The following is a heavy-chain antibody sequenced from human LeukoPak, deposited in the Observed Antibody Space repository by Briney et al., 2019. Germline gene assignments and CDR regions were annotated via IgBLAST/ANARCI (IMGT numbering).Heavy chain of an antibody. D-gene: IGHD5-18*01. Sequence: LETLSLTCTVSGGSISSSSSYWGWIRQPPGKGLEWIGTTYNSWRSYYNPSLKSRVTISGDTSKNQFSLKVTSVTAADAAVYYCARFSGYTYRYDYWGQGSLVTVPS. CDR3: ARFSGYTYRYDY. CDR2: TYNSWRS. V-gene: IGHV4-39*01. J-gene: IGHJ4*02. CDR1: GGSISSSSSY.